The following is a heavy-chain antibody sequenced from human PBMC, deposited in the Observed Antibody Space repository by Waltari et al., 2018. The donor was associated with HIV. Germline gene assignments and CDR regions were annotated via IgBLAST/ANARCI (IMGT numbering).Heavy chain of an antibody. V-gene: IGHV3-66*01. D-gene: IGHD2-21*02. CDR3: ASIAYCGGDCYPRGMDV. Sequence: EVQLVESGGGLVPPGGSLRLSWAASGFTVSSNYMSWVRQAPGKGLEWVSVIYSGGSTYYADSVKGRFTISRDNSKNTLYLQMNSLRAEDTAVYYCASIAYCGGDCYPRGMDVWGQGTTVTVSS. J-gene: IGHJ6*02. CDR2: IYSGGST. CDR1: GFTVSSNY.